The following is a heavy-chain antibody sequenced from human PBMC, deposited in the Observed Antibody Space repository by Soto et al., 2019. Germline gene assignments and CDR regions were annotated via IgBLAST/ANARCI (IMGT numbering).Heavy chain of an antibody. CDR3: ARHTYQGYDFWSGYSSWFDS. CDR1: GGSISSSSDY. J-gene: IGHJ5*01. D-gene: IGHD3-3*01. Sequence: PSETLSLTCTVSGGSISSSSDYCAWIRQPPGKGLEWIGSINYNENTYYNPSLKSRVTISVDTSRSQFSLILSSVTAADTAVYYCARHTYQGYDFWSGYSSWFDSWGQGTLVTVS. V-gene: IGHV4-39*01. CDR2: INYNENT.